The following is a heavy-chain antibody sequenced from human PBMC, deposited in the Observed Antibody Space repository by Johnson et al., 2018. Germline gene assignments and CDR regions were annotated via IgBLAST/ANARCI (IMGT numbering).Heavy chain of an antibody. D-gene: IGHD3-22*01. V-gene: IGHV3-30-3*01. CDR3: AREADSSGRAGIFAI. Sequence: QVQLVQSGGGVVQPGTSLRLSCGVSGVTLSNCIMHWVRQAPGKGLEWVALISHDEIDKQYGDSAKDRFTISRDISKNTVYLQMNSLRDEDTAVYYCAREADSSGRAGIFAIWGQGTMVTVSS. CDR2: ISHDEIDK. CDR1: GVTLSNCI. J-gene: IGHJ3*02.